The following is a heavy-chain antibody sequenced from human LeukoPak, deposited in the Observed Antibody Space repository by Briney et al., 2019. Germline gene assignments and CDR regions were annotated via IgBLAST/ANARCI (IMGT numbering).Heavy chain of an antibody. Sequence: GGSLRLSCLASGFAFSSYEMNWVRQAPGKGLEWVSFIDNSGVTTYYADSVKGRFTISRDNAKNTLYLQMNSLRPEDTAVYFCASPGATSKFDYWGQGTQVTVSS. J-gene: IGHJ4*02. CDR1: GFAFSSYE. CDR2: IDNSGVTT. V-gene: IGHV3-48*03. CDR3: ASPGATSKFDY. D-gene: IGHD1-26*01.